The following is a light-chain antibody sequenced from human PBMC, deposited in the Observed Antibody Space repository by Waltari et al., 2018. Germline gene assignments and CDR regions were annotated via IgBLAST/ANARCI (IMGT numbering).Light chain of an antibody. V-gene: IGKV1-9*01. J-gene: IGKJ2*01. Sequence: DIQLTQSPSFPSASVGDRVTITCRASQGISSYLAWYQQKPGKAPKLLIYGASTVQSGVPSRFSGSGSGTEFTLTISSLQPEDFATYSCQQLNSYPNTFGQGTKLEIK. CDR1: QGISSY. CDR3: QQLNSYPNT. CDR2: GAS.